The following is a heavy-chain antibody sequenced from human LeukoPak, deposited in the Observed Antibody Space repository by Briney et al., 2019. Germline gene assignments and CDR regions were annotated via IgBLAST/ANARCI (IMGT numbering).Heavy chain of an antibody. D-gene: IGHD2-15*01. Sequence: SETLSLTCTVSGGSISSYYWSWIRQPPGKGLEWIGYIYYSGSTDYNPSLKSRVTISVDTSKNQFSLKLSSVTAADTAVYYCAREVVVAATWFDPWGQGTLVTVSS. CDR3: AREVVVAATWFDP. CDR2: IYYSGST. V-gene: IGHV4-59*12. CDR1: GGSISSYY. J-gene: IGHJ5*02.